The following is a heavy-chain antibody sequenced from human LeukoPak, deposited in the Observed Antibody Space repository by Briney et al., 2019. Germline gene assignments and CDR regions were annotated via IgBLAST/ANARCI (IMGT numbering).Heavy chain of an antibody. Sequence: SETLSLTCTVSGGSINSHSYYWGWIRQPPGKGLEWIGSVYYDGTSYSNPSLKSRFAVFVDTSRDQFSLDLSFVTAADTALYYCVRHISTNTGYFDSCGQGTLVSVSS. J-gene: IGHJ4*02. D-gene: IGHD5-24*01. V-gene: IGHV4-39*01. CDR2: VYYDGTS. CDR3: VRHISTNTGYFDS. CDR1: GGSINSHSYY.